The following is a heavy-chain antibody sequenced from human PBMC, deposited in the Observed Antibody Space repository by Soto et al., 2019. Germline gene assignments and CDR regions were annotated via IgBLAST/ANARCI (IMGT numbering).Heavy chain of an antibody. CDR3: ARELADTAMGAVYYYYMDV. Sequence: SETLSLTCTVSGGSISSYYWSWIRQPPGKGLEWIGYIYYSGSTNYNPSLKSRVTISVDTSKNQFSLKLSSVTAADTAVYYCARELADTAMGAVYYYYMDVWGKGTTVTVSS. D-gene: IGHD5-18*01. J-gene: IGHJ6*03. CDR1: GGSISSYY. CDR2: IYYSGST. V-gene: IGHV4-59*01.